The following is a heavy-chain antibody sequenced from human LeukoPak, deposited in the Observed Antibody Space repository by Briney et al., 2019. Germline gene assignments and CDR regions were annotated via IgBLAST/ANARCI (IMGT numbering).Heavy chain of an antibody. CDR1: GFTLSGYW. CDR3: AKISSAMVTFDY. J-gene: IGHJ4*02. CDR2: ISGSGGST. Sequence: GGSLRLSCAASGFTLSGYWMSWVRQAPGKGLEWVSAISGSGGSTYYADSVKGRFTISRDNSKNTLYLQMDSLRAEDTAVYYCAKISSAMVTFDYWGQGTLVTVSS. D-gene: IGHD5-18*01. V-gene: IGHV3-23*01.